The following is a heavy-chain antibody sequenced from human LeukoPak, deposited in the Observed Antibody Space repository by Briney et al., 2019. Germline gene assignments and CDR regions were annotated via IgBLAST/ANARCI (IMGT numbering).Heavy chain of an antibody. Sequence: GGSLRLSCADSGFTFSSYWWSWVRQAPGKGLEWVANIKQDGSEKYYADSVKGRFTISRDNSKNTLYLEMNSLRAEDTAVYYCARDYYYDSSGYWDYYFDYWGQGTLVSVSS. CDR3: ARDYYYDSSGYWDYYFDY. CDR1: GFTFSSYW. V-gene: IGHV3-7*01. CDR2: IKQDGSEK. D-gene: IGHD3-22*01. J-gene: IGHJ4*02.